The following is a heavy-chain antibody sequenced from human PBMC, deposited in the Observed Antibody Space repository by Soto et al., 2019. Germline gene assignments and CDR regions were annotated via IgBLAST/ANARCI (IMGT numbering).Heavy chain of an antibody. Sequence: QVHLVESGGGVVQPGRSLRLSCAASGFTLSTYGMHWVRQAPGKGLEWVAGMWYDGSNKYYADSVKGRFTISRDSSKNTLYLQMNSLRVDDTAVYYCAREWDSMVRGVILGYWGQGTLVTVSS. CDR3: AREWDSMVRGVILGY. J-gene: IGHJ4*02. CDR1: GFTLSTYG. D-gene: IGHD3-10*01. V-gene: IGHV3-33*01. CDR2: MWYDGSNK.